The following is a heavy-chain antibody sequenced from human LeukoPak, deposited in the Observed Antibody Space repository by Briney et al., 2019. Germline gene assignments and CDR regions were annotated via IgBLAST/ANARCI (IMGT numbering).Heavy chain of an antibody. Sequence: GASVKVSCKTSGYTFTSYYIHWVRQAPGQGLEWMGTINPSGGSTSYAQRFQGGVAMTRDTSTSTVYMELSSLRSDDTAIYYCARSYDYGDSFEYWGQGTLVTVSS. D-gene: IGHD4-17*01. J-gene: IGHJ4*02. V-gene: IGHV1-46*01. CDR2: INPSGGST. CDR1: GYTFTSYY. CDR3: ARSYDYGDSFEY.